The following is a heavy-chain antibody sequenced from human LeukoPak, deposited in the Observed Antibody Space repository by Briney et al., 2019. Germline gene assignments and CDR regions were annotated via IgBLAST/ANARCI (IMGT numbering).Heavy chain of an antibody. CDR2: IIPIFGTA. D-gene: IGHD6-6*01. J-gene: IGHJ4*02. CDR1: GGTFSSYA. CDR3: AREGSSSSSGMS. V-gene: IGHV1-69*05. Sequence: ASVKVSCKASGGTFSSYAISWVRRAPGQGLEWMGRIIPIFGTANYAQKFQGRVTITTDESTSTAYMELSSLRSEDTAVYYCAREGSSSSSGMSWGQGTLVTVSS.